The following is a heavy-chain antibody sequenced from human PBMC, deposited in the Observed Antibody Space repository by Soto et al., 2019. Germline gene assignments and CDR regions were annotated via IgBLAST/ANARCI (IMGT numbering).Heavy chain of an antibody. CDR2: ISSSRSTI. Sequence: EVQLVESGGGLVQPGGSLRLSCAASGFTFSSYSMNWVRQAPGKGLEWVSYISSSRSTIYYADSVKGGFTISRDNAKKALYLQMNSLRAEDTAVYYCARDCPGSSTTCYGNEWFDSWGQGTLVTVSS. CDR1: GFTFSSYS. J-gene: IGHJ5*01. D-gene: IGHD2-2*01. V-gene: IGHV3-48*01. CDR3: ARDCPGSSTTCYGNEWFDS.